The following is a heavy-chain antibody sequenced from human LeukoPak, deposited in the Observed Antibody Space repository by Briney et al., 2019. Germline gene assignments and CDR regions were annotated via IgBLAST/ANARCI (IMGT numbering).Heavy chain of an antibody. V-gene: IGHV3-74*01. D-gene: IGHD5-24*01. CDR1: GFTFSSYW. CDR2: INTGGNSA. CDR3: VRDVWGDRDGFFDY. Sequence: GGSLRLSCEASGFTFSSYWMHWVRQAPGKGLVWVARINTGGNSASYGGSVQGRFTISRDNAKNTVYLQLNSLRAEDTAVYYCVRDVWGDRDGFFDYWGQGTLVTVSS. J-gene: IGHJ4*02.